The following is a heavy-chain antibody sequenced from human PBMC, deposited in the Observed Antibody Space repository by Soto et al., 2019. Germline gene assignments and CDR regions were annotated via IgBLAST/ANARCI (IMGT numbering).Heavy chain of an antibody. Sequence: SETLSLTCTVSGGSISSYYWSWIRQPPGKGLEWIGYIYYSGSTNYNPSLKSRVTISVDTSKNQFSLKLSSVTAADTAVYYCARAICGPARHINWFDPWGPETLVTVAS. CDR3: ARAICGPARHINWFDP. CDR2: IYYSGST. J-gene: IGHJ5*02. CDR1: GGSISSYY. D-gene: IGHD6-6*01. V-gene: IGHV4-59*01.